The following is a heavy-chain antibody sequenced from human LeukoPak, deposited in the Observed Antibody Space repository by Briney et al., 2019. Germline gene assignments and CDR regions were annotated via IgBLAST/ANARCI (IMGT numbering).Heavy chain of an antibody. CDR2: ISSSSSYI. CDR1: GFTFSTYA. CDR3: ARDGTNYDFWSGYYTGDYYMDV. V-gene: IGHV3-21*01. J-gene: IGHJ6*03. Sequence: GGSLRLSCAASGFTFSTYAMSWVRQAPGRGLEWVSSISSSSSYIYYADSVKGRFTISRDNAKNSLYLQMNSLRAEDTAVYYCARDGTNYDFWSGYYTGDYYMDVWGKGTTVTVSS. D-gene: IGHD3-3*01.